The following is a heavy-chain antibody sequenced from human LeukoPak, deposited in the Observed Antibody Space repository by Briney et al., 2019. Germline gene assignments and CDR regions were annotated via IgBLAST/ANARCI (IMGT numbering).Heavy chain of an antibody. CDR1: GGSIRSYY. CDR3: ARGGYPFDY. V-gene: IGHV4-59*01. J-gene: IGHJ4*02. CDR2: IYYSGST. D-gene: IGHD6-13*01. Sequence: PSETLSLTCTVSGGSIRSYYWSWIRQPPGKGLEWIGYIYYSGSTNYNPSLRTRVTISIDTSKNQFSLKLSSVTAADTAVYYCARGGYPFDYWGQGTLVTVSS.